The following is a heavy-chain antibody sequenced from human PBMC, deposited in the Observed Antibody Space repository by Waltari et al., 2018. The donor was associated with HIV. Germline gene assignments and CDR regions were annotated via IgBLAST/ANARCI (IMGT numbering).Heavy chain of an antibody. D-gene: IGHD3-22*01. Sequence: QVQLVESGGGVVQPGRSLRLSCAASGFTFSSYAMHWVRQAPGKGLEWVAVISYDGSNKYYADSVKGRFTISRDNSKNTLYLQMNSLRAEDTAVYYCARDHAPAWYYDSSGPGGLDYWGQGTLVTVSS. CDR2: ISYDGSNK. CDR3: ARDHAPAWYYDSSGPGGLDY. V-gene: IGHV3-30*01. J-gene: IGHJ4*02. CDR1: GFTFSSYA.